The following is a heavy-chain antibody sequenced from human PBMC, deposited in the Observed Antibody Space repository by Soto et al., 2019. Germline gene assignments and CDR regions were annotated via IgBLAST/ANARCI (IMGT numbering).Heavy chain of an antibody. Sequence: GETLKISCRGSGYDFNTNWFGWVRQLPGRGLEWVGIMCPGDSDTRLHPSLQGHVTLSADVTVSTAFLQWRTLKTSDSGMYFCARLPRDCNKTSCYYADHWGQGTSLTVSP. V-gene: IGHV5-51*01. D-gene: IGHD3-22*01. CDR3: ARLPRDCNKTSCYYADH. CDR1: GYDFNTNW. J-gene: IGHJ4*02. CDR2: MCPGDSDT.